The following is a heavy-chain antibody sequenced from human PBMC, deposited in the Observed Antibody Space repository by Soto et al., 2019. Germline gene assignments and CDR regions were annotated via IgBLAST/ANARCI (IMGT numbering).Heavy chain of an antibody. D-gene: IGHD3-10*01. CDR2: INPDSGAT. J-gene: IGHJ5*02. CDR1: GYTFTAYY. V-gene: IGHV1-2*02. CDR3: ARVKYGNLRTPKSLFDP. Sequence: ASVKVSCKASGYTFTAYYIHGVRQAPGRGPEWMAWINPDSGATYSAPKFQGRVTVTSDTSINTSSMELSSLRSDDTAVYYCARVKYGNLRTPKSLFDPWGQGTLVTVSS.